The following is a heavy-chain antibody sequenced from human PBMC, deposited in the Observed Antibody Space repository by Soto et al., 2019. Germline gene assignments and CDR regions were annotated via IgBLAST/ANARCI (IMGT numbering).Heavy chain of an antibody. J-gene: IGHJ5*02. Sequence: SETLSLTCTVSGGSISSSSYYWGWIRQPPGKGLEWIGSIYYSGSTYYNPSLKSRVTISVDTSKNQFSLKLSSVTAADTAVYYCARQSSPVTMVRGVITRGYNWFDPWGQGTLVTVSS. CDR2: IYYSGST. D-gene: IGHD3-10*01. V-gene: IGHV4-39*01. CDR1: GGSISSSSYY. CDR3: ARQSSPVTMVRGVITRGYNWFDP.